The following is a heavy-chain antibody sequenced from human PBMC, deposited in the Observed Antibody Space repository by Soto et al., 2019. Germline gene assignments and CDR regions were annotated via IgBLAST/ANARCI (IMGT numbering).Heavy chain of an antibody. D-gene: IGHD3-22*01. V-gene: IGHV4-59*01. CDR3: AGKYYYDSMFDP. CDR2: IYYSGST. J-gene: IGHJ5*02. Sequence: SETLSLTCTVSGGSISSYYWSWIRQPPGKGLEWIGYIYYSGSTNYNPSPKSRVTISVDTSKNQFSLKLSSVTAADTAVYYCAGKYYYDSMFDPWGQGTLVTVPS. CDR1: GGSISSYY.